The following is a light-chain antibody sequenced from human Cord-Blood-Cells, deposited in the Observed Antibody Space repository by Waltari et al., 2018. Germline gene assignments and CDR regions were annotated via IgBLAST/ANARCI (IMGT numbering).Light chain of an antibody. CDR2: EVS. CDR1: QSLLHVDGKTY. J-gene: IGKJ4*01. Sequence: EIVMTQTPLSLSVTPGQPASISCKSSQSLLHVDGKTYGYWYLQKPGQSPQLLIYEVSHRFSGVPDRFSGSGSGTDFTLKISRVEAEYVGVYYCMQSIQLPLTFGGGTKVEIK. V-gene: IGKV2D-29*02. CDR3: MQSIQLPLT.